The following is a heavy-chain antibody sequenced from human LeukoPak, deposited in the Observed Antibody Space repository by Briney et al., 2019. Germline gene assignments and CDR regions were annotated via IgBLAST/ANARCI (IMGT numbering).Heavy chain of an antibody. CDR1: GGTFSSYA. J-gene: IGHJ6*03. V-gene: IGHV1-69*13. D-gene: IGHD6-6*01. CDR3: ARDQGAARTNYYYYYYMDV. CDR2: IIPIFGTA. Sequence: GASVKVSCKASGGTFSSYAISWVRQAPGQGLEWMGGIIPIFGTANYAQKFQGRVTITADESTSTAYMELSSLRSEDTAVYYCARDQGAARTNYYYYYYMDVWGKGTTVTVSS.